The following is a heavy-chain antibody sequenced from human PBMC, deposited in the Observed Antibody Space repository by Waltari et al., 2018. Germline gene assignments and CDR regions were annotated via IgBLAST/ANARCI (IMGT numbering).Heavy chain of an antibody. CDR1: GGSFSGYY. CDR3: ARAYMFGAATLFDY. J-gene: IGHJ4*02. Sequence: QVQLQQWGAGLLKPSETLSLTCAVYGGSFSGYYWSWIRQPPGKGLAWIGEINHSGSTNYNPSLKSRVTISVDTSKNQFSLKLSSVTAADTAVYYCARAYMFGAATLFDYWGQGTLVTVSS. V-gene: IGHV4-34*01. CDR2: INHSGST. D-gene: IGHD2-15*01.